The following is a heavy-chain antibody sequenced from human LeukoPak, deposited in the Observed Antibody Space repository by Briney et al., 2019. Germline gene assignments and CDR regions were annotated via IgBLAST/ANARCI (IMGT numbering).Heavy chain of an antibody. Sequence: SVKVSCKASGYTFISFYMHWVRQAPGQGLEWMGGIIPMFGIANYAQKFQGRVTITADESTSTAYMELSSLRSEDTAVYYCARDRPYTGGWRGFDYWGQGTLVTVSS. V-gene: IGHV1-69*13. J-gene: IGHJ4*02. CDR2: IIPMFGIA. CDR3: ARDRPYTGGWRGFDY. D-gene: IGHD6-19*01. CDR1: GYTFISFY.